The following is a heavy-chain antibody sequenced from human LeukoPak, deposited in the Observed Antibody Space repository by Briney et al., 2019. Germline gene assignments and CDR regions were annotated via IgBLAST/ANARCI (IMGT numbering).Heavy chain of an antibody. V-gene: IGHV1-2*02. D-gene: IGHD2-2*01. CDR2: LNPHSGGT. CDR1: GYTLSDYY. Sequence: ASVKVSCKASGYTLSDYYIYWVRQAPGQGLEWLGWLNPHSGGTNYAQKFQGRVTLTSDTSISTTYMELSTLRSDDTAIYYCARGQRISNGLDVWGQGTTVTVSS. J-gene: IGHJ6*02. CDR3: ARGQRISNGLDV.